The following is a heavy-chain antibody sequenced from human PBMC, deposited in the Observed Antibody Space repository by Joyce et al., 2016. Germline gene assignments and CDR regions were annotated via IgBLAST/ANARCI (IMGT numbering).Heavy chain of an antibody. V-gene: IGHV3-74*01. D-gene: IGHD3-3*01. J-gene: IGHJ4*02. CDR1: GFTFSNYW. CDR3: ARVRARFLDSKLLDY. CDR2: INSDGTYP. Sequence: EVQLVESGGGLVQPGGSLRLSCAASGFTFSNYWMYWVRQAPGKGLVWVSRINSDGTYPRYADSVKGRFTISRDNAKNTLYMQRNSLRAEDTAVYYCARVRARFLDSKLLDYWGQGTLVIVSS.